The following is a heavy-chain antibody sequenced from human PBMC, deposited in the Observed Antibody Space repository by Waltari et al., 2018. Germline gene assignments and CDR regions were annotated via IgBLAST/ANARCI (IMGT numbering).Heavy chain of an antibody. Sequence: QVQLHQWGAGQLKPSETLSLTCAVSGESFLGYFWSWIRQSPGKGLEWLGSIHYSGSTKYNPTLESRLSLSVDTTKKRFSLSLTSVTAADAALYFCARYGEVPASYFFDYWGQGTLVTVSS. CDR1: GESFLGYF. CDR3: ARYGEVPASYFFDY. J-gene: IGHJ4*01. D-gene: IGHD2-21*01. CDR2: IHYSGST. V-gene: IGHV4-34*01.